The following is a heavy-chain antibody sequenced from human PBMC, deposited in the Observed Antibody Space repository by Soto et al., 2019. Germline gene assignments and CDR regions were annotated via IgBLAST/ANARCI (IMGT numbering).Heavy chain of an antibody. J-gene: IGHJ3*02. CDR2: ISGTGGTT. CDR3: AKSARGDGYKNAFDI. CDR1: GFTFSDYV. Sequence: EVQLLESGGGLVQPGGSLRLSCAASGFTFSDYVMTWVRQAPGKGLEWVSAISGTGGTTYYADSVNGRFTFSRDNSKITLYLQMNSRRAEDTALYYCAKSARGDGYKNAFDILGQGTMVTVSS. V-gene: IGHV3-23*01. D-gene: IGHD5-12*01.